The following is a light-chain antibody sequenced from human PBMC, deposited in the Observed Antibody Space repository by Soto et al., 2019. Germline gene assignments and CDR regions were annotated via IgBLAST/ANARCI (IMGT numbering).Light chain of an antibody. V-gene: IGLV2-14*01. CDR1: SSDVGGYNY. CDR3: SSFTSSNTLVV. CDR2: DVT. Sequence: QSALTQPASVSGSPGQSISISCTGTSSDVGGYNYVSWYQQYPGKVPKLMIYDVTHRPSGVSNRFSGSKSGNTASLTISGLQAEDEADYYCSSFTSSNTLVVFGGGTKLTVL. J-gene: IGLJ2*01.